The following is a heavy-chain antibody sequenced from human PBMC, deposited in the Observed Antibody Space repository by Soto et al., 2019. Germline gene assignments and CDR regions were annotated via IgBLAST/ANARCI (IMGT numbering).Heavy chain of an antibody. V-gene: IGHV3-48*02. CDR1: GFTFSNYS. Sequence: GGSLRLSCAASGFTFSNYSMNWVRQAPGKGLEWVSYIRSSSSNIYYADSVKGRFTISRDNAKNSLYLQMNSLRHEDTAVYYCAKEGYGGSYSDYWGQGTLVTVSS. CDR3: AKEGYGGSYSDY. J-gene: IGHJ4*02. D-gene: IGHD1-26*01. CDR2: IRSSSSNI.